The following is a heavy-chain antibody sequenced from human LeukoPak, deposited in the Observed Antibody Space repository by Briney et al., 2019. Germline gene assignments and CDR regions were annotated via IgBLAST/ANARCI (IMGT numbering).Heavy chain of an antibody. Sequence: GGSLRLSCAASGLSINNYDMNWVRQAPGKGLEWVSSISSSSSYIYYADSVKGRFTISRDNAKNSLYLQMNSLRAEDTAVYYCARVGYSGYDLFPSYYYYYMDVWGKGTTVTVSS. J-gene: IGHJ6*03. CDR2: ISSSSSYI. CDR3: ARVGYSGYDLFPSYYYYYMDV. V-gene: IGHV3-21*01. CDR1: GLSINNYD. D-gene: IGHD5-12*01.